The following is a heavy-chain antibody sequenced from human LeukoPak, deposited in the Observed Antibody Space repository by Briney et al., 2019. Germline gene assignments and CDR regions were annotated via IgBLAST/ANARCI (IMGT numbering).Heavy chain of an antibody. Sequence: SGGSLRLSCAASGFTFSIYGMHWVRQAPGKGLEWVAVIWYDGNNKYYADSVKGRFTTSRANSKNTLYLQMNSLRAEDTAVYYCARDRLTGTAINDDAFDIWGKGTMVTVSS. CDR2: IWYDGNNK. CDR1: GFTFSIYG. D-gene: IGHD1-7*01. J-gene: IGHJ3*02. V-gene: IGHV3-33*01. CDR3: ARDRLTGTAINDDAFDI.